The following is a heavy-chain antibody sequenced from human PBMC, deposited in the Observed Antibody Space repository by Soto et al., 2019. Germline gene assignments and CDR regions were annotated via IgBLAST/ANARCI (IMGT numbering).Heavy chain of an antibody. CDR3: AKDHGHIPISWDDAFDI. V-gene: IGHV3-23*01. CDR2: ISGSGGST. Sequence: GGSLRLSCAASGFTFSSYAMSWVRQAPGKGLEWVSAISGSGGSTYYADSVKGRFTISRDNSKNTLYLQMNSLRAEDTAVYYCAKDHGHIPISWDDAFDIWGQGTMVTVSS. D-gene: IGHD1-26*01. J-gene: IGHJ3*02. CDR1: GFTFSSYA.